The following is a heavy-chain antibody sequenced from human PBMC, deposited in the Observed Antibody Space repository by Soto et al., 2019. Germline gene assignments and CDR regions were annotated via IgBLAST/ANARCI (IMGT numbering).Heavy chain of an antibody. CDR3: AISGYYGSGIYEDYFDY. Sequence: SETLSLTCTVSGGSISSSSYYWGWIRQPPGKGLEWIGSIYYSGSTYYNPSLKSRVTISVDTSKNQFSLKLSSVTAADTAVYYCAISGYYGSGIYEDYFDYWGQGTLVTVSS. CDR1: GGSISSSSYY. CDR2: IYYSGST. J-gene: IGHJ4*02. V-gene: IGHV4-39*01. D-gene: IGHD3-10*01.